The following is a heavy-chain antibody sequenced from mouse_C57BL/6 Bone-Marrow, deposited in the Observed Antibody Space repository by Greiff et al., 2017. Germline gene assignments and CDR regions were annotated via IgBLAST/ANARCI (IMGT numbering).Heavy chain of an antibody. Sequence: DVKLVESGGGLVKPGGSLKLSCAASGFTFSDYGMHWVRQAPEKGLEWVAYISSGSSTIYYADTVKGRFTISRDNAKNTLFLQVTSLRSEDTAMYYCAITTVPYWYFDVWGTGTTVTVSS. CDR3: AITTVPYWYFDV. CDR2: ISSGSSTI. CDR1: GFTFSDYG. J-gene: IGHJ1*03. V-gene: IGHV5-17*01. D-gene: IGHD1-1*01.